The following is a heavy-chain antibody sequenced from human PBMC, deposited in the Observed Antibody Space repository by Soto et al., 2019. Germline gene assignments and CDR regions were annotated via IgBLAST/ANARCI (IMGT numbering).Heavy chain of an antibody. D-gene: IGHD2-15*01. V-gene: IGHV3-23*01. J-gene: IGHJ4*02. CDR3: AKRSGAGGHFDD. CDR1: VFTFSSYA. CDR2: VSIGGST. Sequence: VGSLRLSCASSVFTFSSYAMGWVRQGPGKGLEWVAVVSIGGSTHYADSVRGRFTISRDNSKNTLSLQMNSLTAEDTAVYFCAKRSGAGGHFDDWGQGALVTVS.